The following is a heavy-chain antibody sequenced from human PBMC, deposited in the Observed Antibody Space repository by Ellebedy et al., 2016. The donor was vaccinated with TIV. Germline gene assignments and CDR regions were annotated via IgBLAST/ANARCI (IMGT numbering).Heavy chain of an antibody. D-gene: IGHD2-15*01. CDR1: GFPFSSKG. Sequence: GESLKISCVGSGFPFSSKGLHWVRQAPGKGLEWVAVISKNGNDRTYADSVTGRFTISRDNPRNTLYLHMDRLTTEDTSEYFCALRTGSGSPWPYFTSWGRGTLVTVSS. V-gene: IGHV3-30*03. CDR2: ISKNGNDR. J-gene: IGHJ5*02. CDR3: ALRTGSGSPWPYFTS.